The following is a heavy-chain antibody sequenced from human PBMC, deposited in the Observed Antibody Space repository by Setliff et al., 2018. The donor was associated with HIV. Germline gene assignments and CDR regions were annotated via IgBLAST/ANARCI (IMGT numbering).Heavy chain of an antibody. CDR1: GGSISSGSYY. Sequence: LSLTCTVSGGSISSGSYYWSWIRQPAGKGLEWIGRIWTSGSTNYNPSLKSRVTISVDTSKNQFSLKLTSVTAADTAVYYCVKAVAAPSWFDPWGQGTLVTVSS. V-gene: IGHV4-61*02. D-gene: IGHD2-15*01. J-gene: IGHJ5*02. CDR2: IWTSGST. CDR3: VKAVAAPSWFDP.